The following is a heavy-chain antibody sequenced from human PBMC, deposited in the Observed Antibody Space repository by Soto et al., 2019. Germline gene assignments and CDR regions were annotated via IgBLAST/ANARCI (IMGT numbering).Heavy chain of an antibody. CDR3: ARAGYCSSTSCEAWFDP. V-gene: IGHV1-2*04. Sequence: ASVKVSCKASGYTFTGYYMHWVRQAPGQGLEWMGWINPNSGGTNYAQKFQGWVTMTRDTAISTAYMELSRLSSDATAVYYCARAGYCSSTSCEAWFDPWGQGTLVTVSS. CDR1: GYTFTGYY. J-gene: IGHJ5*02. D-gene: IGHD2-2*01. CDR2: INPNSGGT.